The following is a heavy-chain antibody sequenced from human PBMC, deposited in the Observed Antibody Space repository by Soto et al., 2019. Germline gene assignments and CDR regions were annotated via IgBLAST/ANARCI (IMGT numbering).Heavy chain of an antibody. CDR1: GFTFSSYN. CDR2: ISSSSSTI. D-gene: IGHD3-10*01. V-gene: IGHV3-48*02. Sequence: GGSLRLSCAASGFTFSSYNMNWVRQAPGKGLEWVSYISSSSSTIYYADSVKGRFTISRDNAKNSLYLQMNSLRDEDTAVYYCARDSPYYDGSGSYGVYWGQGTLVTVSS. CDR3: ARDSPYYDGSGSYGVY. J-gene: IGHJ4*02.